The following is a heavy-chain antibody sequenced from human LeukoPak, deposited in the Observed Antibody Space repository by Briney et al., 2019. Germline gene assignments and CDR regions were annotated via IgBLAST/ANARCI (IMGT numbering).Heavy chain of an antibody. CDR2: IYHSGST. J-gene: IGHJ4*02. CDR1: GYSISSGYY. Sequence: PSETLSLTCAVSGYSISSGYYWGWIRQPLGKGLEWIGSIYHSGSTYYNPSLKSRVTISVDTSKNQFSLKLSSVTAADTAVYYCARDSGSYERDYWGQGTLVTVSS. CDR3: ARDSGSYERDY. D-gene: IGHD1-26*01. V-gene: IGHV4-38-2*01.